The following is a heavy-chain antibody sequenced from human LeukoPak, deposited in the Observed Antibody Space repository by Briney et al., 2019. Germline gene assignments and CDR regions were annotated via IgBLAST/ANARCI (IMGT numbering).Heavy chain of an antibody. D-gene: IGHD1-26*01. Sequence: SETLSLTCTVSGGSITSYYWSWIRQPAGKGLEWIGRIYTSGSTNYNPSLKSRVTISVDTSKNQFSLKLSSVTAADTAVYYCARGVPLYSGSSRDAFDIWGQGTMVTVSS. CDR2: IYTSGST. CDR3: ARGVPLYSGSSRDAFDI. CDR1: GGSITSYY. J-gene: IGHJ3*02. V-gene: IGHV4-4*07.